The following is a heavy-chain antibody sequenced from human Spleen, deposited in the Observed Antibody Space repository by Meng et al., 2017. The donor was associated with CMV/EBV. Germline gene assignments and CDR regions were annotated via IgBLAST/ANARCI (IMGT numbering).Heavy chain of an antibody. CDR2: ISGSGGST. CDR3: AKESVAAAHAVGYYGMDV. D-gene: IGHD2-2*01. V-gene: IGHV3-23*01. CDR1: GFTFSSYS. Sequence: GGSLRLSCAASGFTFSSYSMNWVRQAPGKGLEWVSVISGSGGSTYYADAVKGRFTISRDNSKNTLYLQMNNLSAEDRAVYYCAKESVAAAHAVGYYGMDVWGQGTTVTVSS. J-gene: IGHJ6*02.